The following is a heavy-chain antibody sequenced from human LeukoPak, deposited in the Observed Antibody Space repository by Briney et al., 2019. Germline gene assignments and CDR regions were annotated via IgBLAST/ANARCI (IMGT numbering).Heavy chain of an antibody. Sequence: PGGSLRLSCEASGFTFSSYAMSWVRQAQGKGLEWVSAISGSGGSTYYADSVKGRFTISRDNSKNTLYLQMNSLRAEDTAVYYCAKDYGSGSPPFDYWGQGTLVTVSS. D-gene: IGHD3-10*01. V-gene: IGHV3-23*01. CDR2: ISGSGGST. CDR1: GFTFSSYA. CDR3: AKDYGSGSPPFDY. J-gene: IGHJ4*02.